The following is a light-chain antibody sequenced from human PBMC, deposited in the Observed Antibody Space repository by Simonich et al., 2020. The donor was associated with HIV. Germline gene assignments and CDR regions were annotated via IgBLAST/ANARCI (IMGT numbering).Light chain of an antibody. CDR1: QSISSY. V-gene: IGKV1-39*01. CDR2: AAS. Sequence: DIQMTQSPSTLSASVGDRVTITCRASQSISSYLNWYQQKPGKAPKLLIYAASSLQRGVPSRFSGSGSGTDFTLTISSLQPEEFATYYGQQSYSTPRTFGGGTKVALK. J-gene: IGKJ4*01. CDR3: QQSYSTPRT.